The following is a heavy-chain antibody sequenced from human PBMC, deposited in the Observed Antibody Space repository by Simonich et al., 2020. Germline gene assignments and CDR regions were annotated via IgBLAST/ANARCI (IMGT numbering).Heavy chain of an antibody. CDR1: GYSISSGYY. Sequence: QVQLQESGPGLVKPSETLSLTCAVSGYSISSGYYWGWIRQPPGKGLEWIGSIYHSGSTYYNPSLKSRVTISVDPSKNQFSLKLSAVTAADTAVYYCARATRIAAAGYFDYWGQGTLVTVSS. D-gene: IGHD6-13*01. CDR2: IYHSGST. J-gene: IGHJ4*02. V-gene: IGHV4-38-2*01. CDR3: ARATRIAAAGYFDY.